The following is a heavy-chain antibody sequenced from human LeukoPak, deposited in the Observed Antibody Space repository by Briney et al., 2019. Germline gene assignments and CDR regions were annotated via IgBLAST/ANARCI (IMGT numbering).Heavy chain of an antibody. V-gene: IGHV3-21*01. D-gene: IGHD5-18*01. Sequence: GGSLRLSCAASGFSVKSYSMTWVRQAPGKGLEWVATISSSGGYIYYADSVKGRFTISRDTVQNSLFLQLNSLRVEDTAVYNCARLRDTVTSASDYWGQGTLVTVSS. CDR1: GFSVKSYS. CDR2: ISSSGGYI. CDR3: ARLRDTVTSASDY. J-gene: IGHJ4*02.